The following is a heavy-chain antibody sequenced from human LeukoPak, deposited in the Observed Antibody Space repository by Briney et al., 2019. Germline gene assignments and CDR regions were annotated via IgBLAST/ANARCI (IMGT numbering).Heavy chain of an antibody. Sequence: PGGSLRLSCAASGFTFSSYAMSWVRQAPGKGLEWVSSISSSSSYIYYADSVKGRFTISRDNAKNSLYLQMNSLRAEDTAVYYCARGRSCSSTSCYCDYWGQGTLVTVSS. CDR1: GFTFSSYA. CDR3: ARGRSCSSTSCYCDY. V-gene: IGHV3-21*01. J-gene: IGHJ4*02. CDR2: ISSSSSYI. D-gene: IGHD2-2*01.